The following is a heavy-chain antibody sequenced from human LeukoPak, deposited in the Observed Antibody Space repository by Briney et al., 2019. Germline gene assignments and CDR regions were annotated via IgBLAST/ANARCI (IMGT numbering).Heavy chain of an antibody. CDR3: ARISDSGSYYVDY. V-gene: IGHV3-23*01. J-gene: IGHJ4*02. D-gene: IGHD1-26*01. Sequence: GGSLRLSCAASGFTFSSYAMSWVCQAPGKGLEWVSAISGSGGSTYYADSVKGRFTISRDNSKNTLYLQMNSLRAEDTAVYYCARISDSGSYYVDYWGQGTLVTVSS. CDR2: ISGSGGST. CDR1: GFTFSSYA.